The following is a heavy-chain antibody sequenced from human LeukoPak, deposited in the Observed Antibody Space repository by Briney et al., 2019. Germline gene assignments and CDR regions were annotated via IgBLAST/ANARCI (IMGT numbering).Heavy chain of an antibody. Sequence: SETLSLTCTVSGGSISSYYWSWIRQPPGKGLEWIGYIYYGGSTNYNPSLKSRVTISVDTSKNQFSLKLSSVTAADTAVYYCAREWGYSYGTGYFDYWGQGTLVTVSS. J-gene: IGHJ4*02. D-gene: IGHD5-18*01. CDR2: IYYGGST. CDR3: AREWGYSYGTGYFDY. CDR1: GGSISSYY. V-gene: IGHV4-59*01.